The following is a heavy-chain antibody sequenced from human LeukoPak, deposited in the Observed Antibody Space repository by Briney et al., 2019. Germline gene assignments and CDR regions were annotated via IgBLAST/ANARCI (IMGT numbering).Heavy chain of an antibody. Sequence: GGSLRLSCAASGLTFSGSAMHWVRQAPGKGLEWVGRIRSKANSYATAYAASVKGRFTISRDDSKNTAYLQMNSLKIEDTAVYYCTRPYSSGYYWGQGTLVTVSS. CDR1: GLTFSGSA. CDR3: TRPYSSGYY. CDR2: IRSKANSYAT. D-gene: IGHD6-19*01. J-gene: IGHJ4*02. V-gene: IGHV3-73*01.